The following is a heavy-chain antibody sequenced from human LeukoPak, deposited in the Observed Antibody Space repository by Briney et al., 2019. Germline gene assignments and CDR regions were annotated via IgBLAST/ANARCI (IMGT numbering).Heavy chain of an antibody. CDR2: IYHSGST. V-gene: IGHV4-4*07. D-gene: IGHD6-19*01. CDR1: GGSMSSYY. Sequence: PSETLSLTCTVSGGSMSSYYWSWIRQPAGKGLEWIGSIYHSGSTYYNPSLKSRVTISVDTSKNQFSLKLSSVTAADTAVYYCARASTGYSSGWYGYWYFDLWGRGTLVTVSS. CDR3: ARASTGYSSGWYGYWYFDL. J-gene: IGHJ2*01.